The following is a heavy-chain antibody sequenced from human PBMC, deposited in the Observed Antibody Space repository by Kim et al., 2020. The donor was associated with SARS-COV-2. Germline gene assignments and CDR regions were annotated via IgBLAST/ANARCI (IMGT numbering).Heavy chain of an antibody. Sequence: ASVKVSCKASGYIFTKYALNWVRQAPGRGLEFMGWINTNTGDPMYAQGFTGRFAFSLDPSVNTAYLQISSLKAGDTGVYYCARRFRGGSCPDWGQGTQVT. CDR1: GYIFTKYA. J-gene: IGHJ4*02. CDR3: ARRFRGGSCPD. D-gene: IGHD2-15*01. CDR2: INTNTGDP. V-gene: IGHV7-4-1*02.